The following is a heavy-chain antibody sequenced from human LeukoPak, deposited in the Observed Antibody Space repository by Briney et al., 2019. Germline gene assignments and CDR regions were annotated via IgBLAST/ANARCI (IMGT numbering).Heavy chain of an antibody. J-gene: IGHJ5*01. Sequence: SETLSLTCTVSGYSISSGYYWGWIRQPPGKGLEWIGSIYHSGSTFYNPSLTSRVTISVDTSKNQFPLRLTSVTAADTAVYYCARLSGIYCDRGSCFNYFDSGGQGALVTVSS. CDR2: IYHSGST. V-gene: IGHV4-38-2*02. CDR3: ARLSGIYCDRGSCFNYFDS. D-gene: IGHD2-15*01. CDR1: GYSISSGYY.